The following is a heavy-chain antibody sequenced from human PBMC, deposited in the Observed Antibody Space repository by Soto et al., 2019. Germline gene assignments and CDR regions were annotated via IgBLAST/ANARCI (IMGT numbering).Heavy chain of an antibody. CDR3: TIEGAYPGPDLHY. D-gene: IGHD3-16*01. CDR1: GFTFSDRY. J-gene: IGHJ4*02. Sequence: GGSLRLSCAASGFTFSDRYMDWARQAPGKGLEWVGRTKNKANSYTTEYAASVTGRFTISRDYSRASVYLQMNSMKTDDTAVYYCTIEGAYPGPDLHYWVPGTLVNVSS. V-gene: IGHV3-72*01. CDR2: TKNKANSYTT.